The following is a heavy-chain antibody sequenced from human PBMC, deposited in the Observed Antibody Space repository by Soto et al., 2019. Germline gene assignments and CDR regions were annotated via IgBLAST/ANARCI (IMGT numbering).Heavy chain of an antibody. CDR3: ARAYCGNPTTTYFQH. V-gene: IGHV3-30-3*01. J-gene: IGHJ1*01. Sequence: QVQLVESGGGVVQPGRSLRLSCAASGFTFSSYAMHWVRQAPGKGLEWVAVISYDGSNKYYADSVKGRFTISRDNSKNTLYLQMNSLRAEDTAVYYCARAYCGNPTTTYFQHWGQGTLVTVSS. CDR2: ISYDGSNK. CDR1: GFTFSSYA. D-gene: IGHD3-10*01.